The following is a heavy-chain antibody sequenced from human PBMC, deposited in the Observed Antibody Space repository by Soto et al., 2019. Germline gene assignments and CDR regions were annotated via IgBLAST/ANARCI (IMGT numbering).Heavy chain of an antibody. V-gene: IGHV3-53*04. CDR3: ARWGTDYYDSSGYYYWYFDL. D-gene: IGHD3-22*01. Sequence: GGSLRLSCAASGFTVSSNYMSWVRQAPGKGLEWVSVIYSGGSTYYADSVKGRFTISRHNSKNTLYLQMNSLRAEDTAVYYCARWGTDYYDSSGYYYWYFDLWGRGTLVTVSS. CDR2: IYSGGST. CDR1: GFTVSSNY. J-gene: IGHJ2*01.